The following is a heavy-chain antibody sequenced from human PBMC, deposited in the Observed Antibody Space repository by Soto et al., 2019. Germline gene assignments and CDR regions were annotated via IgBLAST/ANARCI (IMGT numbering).Heavy chain of an antibody. V-gene: IGHV3-33*01. CDR2: IWYDGSNK. CDR1: GFTFSSDG. D-gene: IGHD2-15*01. J-gene: IGHJ4*02. CDR3: ARGEYCSGGRCYSIDY. Sequence: QVQLVESGGGVVQPGRSRRLSCAASGFTFSSDGMHWVRQAPGKGLEWVAVIWYDGSNKYYADSVKGRFTISRDNSKNTLYLQMNSLRAEDTAVYYCARGEYCSGGRCYSIDYWGQGTLVTVSS.